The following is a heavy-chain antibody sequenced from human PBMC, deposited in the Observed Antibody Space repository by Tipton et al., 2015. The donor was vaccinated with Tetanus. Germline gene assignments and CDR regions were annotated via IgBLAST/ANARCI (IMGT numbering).Heavy chain of an antibody. Sequence: TLSLTCNVSGGSINTGDYYWSWIRQSPGKGLEWIGHVYYSGRTYYNPPLKSRVTISADMSKNQFSLKLTSVTAADTAVYYCARDSYYPSRWSFADYWGQGTLVTVSS. D-gene: IGHD3-22*01. CDR2: VYYSGRT. CDR3: ARDSYYPSRWSFADY. V-gene: IGHV4-30-4*01. CDR1: GGSINTGDYY. J-gene: IGHJ4*02.